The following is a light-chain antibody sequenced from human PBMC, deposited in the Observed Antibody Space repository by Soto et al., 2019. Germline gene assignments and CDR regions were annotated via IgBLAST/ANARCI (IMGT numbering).Light chain of an antibody. V-gene: IGKV3-15*01. Sequence: EIVMTQSPATLSVSPGERAALSCRASHSVSSSLAWYQQIPGQAPRLLIYGASTRATGIPARFSGSGSGTEFTLTISSLQSEDSAVYYCQQYGDWPPWTFGQGTKVEI. CDR1: HSVSSS. CDR2: GAS. J-gene: IGKJ1*01. CDR3: QQYGDWPPWT.